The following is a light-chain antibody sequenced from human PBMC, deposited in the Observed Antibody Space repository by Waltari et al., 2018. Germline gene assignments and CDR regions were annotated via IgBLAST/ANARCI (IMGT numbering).Light chain of an antibody. CDR2: LGS. J-gene: IGKJ3*01. CDR3: MQALQTLFT. Sequence: IVMTQSPFSLYVTPCKPASISCRSNQSLLHGNGFNYVDWYLQKPGQSQQLLIYLGSNRASGVPDRVSGHGSGTEFTLKISRVEAEDVGIYYCMQALQTLFTFGPGTKVDIK. CDR1: QSLLHGNGFNY. V-gene: IGKV2-28*01.